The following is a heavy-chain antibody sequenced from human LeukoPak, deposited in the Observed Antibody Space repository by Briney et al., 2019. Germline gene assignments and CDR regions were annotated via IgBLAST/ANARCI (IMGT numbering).Heavy chain of an antibody. V-gene: IGHV3-30*03. CDR1: GFTFSYFG. CDR3: ARAPAPFGEFDY. Sequence: PGGSLRLSCAASGFTFSYFGMHWVRQAPGKGLEWVAVISYDGSNKYYADSVKGRFTISRDNSKNTLYLQMNSLRAEDTAVYYCARAPAPFGEFDYWGQGTLVTVSS. CDR2: ISYDGSNK. J-gene: IGHJ4*02. D-gene: IGHD3-10*01.